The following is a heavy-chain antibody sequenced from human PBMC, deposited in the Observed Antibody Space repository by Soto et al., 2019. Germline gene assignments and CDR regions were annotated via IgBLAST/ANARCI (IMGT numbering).Heavy chain of an antibody. Sequence: GGSLRLACAACGVRFWDSYMSWIRQAPGKGLEWISYITFSGNTVYYADSLKGRFTISRDNAKNSLYLQMNRLRAEDTAVYYCARVSWREKYGMDVWGQGTTVTVSS. V-gene: IGHV3-11*01. CDR1: GVRFWDSY. J-gene: IGHJ6*02. CDR2: ITFSGNTV. CDR3: ARVSWREKYGMDV.